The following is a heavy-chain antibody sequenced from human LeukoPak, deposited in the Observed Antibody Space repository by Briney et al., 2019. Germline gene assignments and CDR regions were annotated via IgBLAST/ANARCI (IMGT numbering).Heavy chain of an antibody. CDR1: GFTFSSYG. V-gene: IGHV3-30*02. CDR2: IRYDGSNK. CDR3: AKDRAPYSSGWYYVY. Sequence: PGGSLRLSCAASGFTFSSYGMHRVRQAPGKGLEWVAFIRYDGSNKYYADSVKGRFTISRDNSKNTLYLQMNSLRAEDTAVYYCAKDRAPYSSGWYYVYWGQGTLVTVSS. D-gene: IGHD6-19*01. J-gene: IGHJ4*02.